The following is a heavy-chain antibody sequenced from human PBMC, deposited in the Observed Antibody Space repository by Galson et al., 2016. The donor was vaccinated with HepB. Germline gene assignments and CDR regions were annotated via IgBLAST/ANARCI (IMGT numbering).Heavy chain of an antibody. CDR1: GFTFSSYS. Sequence: SLRLSCAASGFTFSSYSMNWVRQAPGKGLEWVSSISSRSNYIYYADSVKGRFTISRGNAKNSLYLQMNSLRAEDTALYYCARDGELGGSYYGRDFDIWGQGTMVTVSS. V-gene: IGHV3-21*01. D-gene: IGHD1-26*01. CDR2: ISSRSNYI. CDR3: ARDGELGGSYYGRDFDI. J-gene: IGHJ3*02.